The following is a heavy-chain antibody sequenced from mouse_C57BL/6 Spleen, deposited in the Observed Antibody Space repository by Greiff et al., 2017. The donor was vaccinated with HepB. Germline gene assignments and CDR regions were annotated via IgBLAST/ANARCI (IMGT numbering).Heavy chain of an antibody. V-gene: IGHV5-4*01. CDR2: ISDGGSYT. J-gene: IGHJ4*01. CDR3: ARERPDYYAMDY. CDR1: GFTFSSYA. Sequence: EVMLVESGGGLVKPGGSLKLSCAASGFTFSSYAMSWVRQTPEKRLEWVATISDGGSYTYYPDNVKGRFTISRDNAKNNRYLQMSHLKSEDTAMYYCARERPDYYAMDYWGQGTSVTVSS.